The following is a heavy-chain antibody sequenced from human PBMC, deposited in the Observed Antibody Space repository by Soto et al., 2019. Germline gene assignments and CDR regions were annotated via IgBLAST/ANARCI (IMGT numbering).Heavy chain of an antibody. CDR3: ANTYSGPRPAGYYGMDV. J-gene: IGHJ6*02. D-gene: IGHD1-26*01. CDR2: ISGSGGST. V-gene: IGHV3-23*01. CDR1: GVTFSSYA. Sequence: GGSLRLSCAASGVTFSSYAMSWVRQAPGKGLEWVSAISGSGGSTYYADSVKGRFTISRDNSKNTLYLQMNSLRAEDTAVYYCANTYSGPRPAGYYGMDVWGQGTTVTVSS.